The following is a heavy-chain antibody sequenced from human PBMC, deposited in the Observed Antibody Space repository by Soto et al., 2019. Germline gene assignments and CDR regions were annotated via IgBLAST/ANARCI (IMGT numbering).Heavy chain of an antibody. CDR1: GFSFGVSGVG. J-gene: IGHJ4*02. Sequence: QITLKESGPTLVKPTQTLTLTCTFSGFSFGVSGVGVGWIRQPPGRALEWLGLVFWNDDKRYSPSLESRLTLTKDTSNNPVVLTGTNLDPGDTGTYYFARAYTYDFDHWGQGTLVTVSS. CDR3: ARAYTYDFDH. CDR2: VFWNDDK. D-gene: IGHD2-21*01. V-gene: IGHV2-5*01.